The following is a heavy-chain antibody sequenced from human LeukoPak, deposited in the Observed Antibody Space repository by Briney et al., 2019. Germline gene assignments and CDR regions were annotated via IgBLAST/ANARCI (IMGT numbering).Heavy chain of an antibody. CDR2: IYYSGST. CDR1: GGSISSYY. D-gene: IGHD3-10*01. V-gene: IGHV4-59*01. Sequence: SETLSLTCTVSGGSISSYYWSWIRQPPGKGLEWIGYIYYSGSTNYNPSLKSRVTISVDTSKNQFSLKLSSVTAADTAVYYCVGGAGSGRIDYWGQGTLVTVSS. CDR3: VGGAGSGRIDY. J-gene: IGHJ4*02.